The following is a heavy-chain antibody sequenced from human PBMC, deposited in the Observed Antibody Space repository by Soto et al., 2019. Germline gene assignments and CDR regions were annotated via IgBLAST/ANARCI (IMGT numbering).Heavy chain of an antibody. V-gene: IGHV3-23*01. D-gene: IGHD2-15*01. CDR3: AKGLVDCSGASCFD. CDR2: ISGSGGDT. CDR1: GFTFSSFV. J-gene: IGHJ4*02. Sequence: EVQLLESGGGLIQPGGSLRLSCAASGFTFSSFVMTWVRQAPGKGLECVSSISGSGGDTYYADSVKGGSTISRDNSKNTLYLQMNSLRAEDTAVYYCAKGLVDCSGASCFDWGQGTLVTVSS.